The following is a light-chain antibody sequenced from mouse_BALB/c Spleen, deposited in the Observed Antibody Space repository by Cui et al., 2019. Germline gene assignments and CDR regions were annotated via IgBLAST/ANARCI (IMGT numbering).Light chain of an antibody. CDR3: HQYHRSPFT. J-gene: IGKJ4*01. CDR1: SSVRSSY. Sequence: QIALTQSPAIMPASLGDRVTMTCTASSSVRSSYLNWSQQKAGYSPKLWIYSTTNLGCGGPARFSGSGSGTSYSLTISSMEAEDAATYYCHQYHRSPFTFGSGTKLEIK. CDR2: STT. V-gene: IGKV4-74*01.